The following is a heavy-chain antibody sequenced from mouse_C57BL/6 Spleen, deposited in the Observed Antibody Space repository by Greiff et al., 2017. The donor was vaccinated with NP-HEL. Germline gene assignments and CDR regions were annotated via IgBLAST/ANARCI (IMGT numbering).Heavy chain of an antibody. D-gene: IGHD1-1*01. CDR1: GYTFTSYW. Sequence: VQLQQSGTELVKPGASVKLSCKASGYTFTSYWMHWVKQRPGQGLEWIGNINPSNGGTNYNEKFKSKATLTVDKSSSTAYMQLSSLTSEDSAFYYCARPAYYYCSSYRYFDVWGTGTTVTVSS. CDR3: ARPAYYYCSSYRYFDV. J-gene: IGHJ1*03. CDR2: INPSNGGT. V-gene: IGHV1-53*01.